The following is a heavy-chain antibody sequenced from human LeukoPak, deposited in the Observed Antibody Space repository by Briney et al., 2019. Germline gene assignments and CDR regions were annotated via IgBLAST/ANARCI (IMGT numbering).Heavy chain of an antibody. D-gene: IGHD6-19*01. Sequence: ASVKVSCKASGGTFSSYAISWVRQAPGQGLEWMGGIIPIFGTANYAQKFQGRVTITTDESTSTACMELSSLRSEDTAVYYCASSSGWSLSAFDIWGQGTMVTVSS. V-gene: IGHV1-69*05. J-gene: IGHJ3*02. CDR3: ASSSGWSLSAFDI. CDR2: IIPIFGTA. CDR1: GGTFSSYA.